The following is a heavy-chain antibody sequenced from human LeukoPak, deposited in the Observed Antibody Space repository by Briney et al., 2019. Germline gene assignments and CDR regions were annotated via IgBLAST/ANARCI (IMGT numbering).Heavy chain of an antibody. CDR1: GGSISRYF. V-gene: IGHV4-59*08. CDR2: IYYSGST. D-gene: IGHD2-21*02. J-gene: IGHJ4*02. Sequence: PSETLSLTCTVSGGSISRYFWSWIRQPPGKGLEWIGYIYYSGSTNYNPSLKSRVTISVDTSKNQFSLKLTSAIAADTAVYYCARGLVVTEYNFDYWGQGTLVTVSS. CDR3: ARGLVVTEYNFDY.